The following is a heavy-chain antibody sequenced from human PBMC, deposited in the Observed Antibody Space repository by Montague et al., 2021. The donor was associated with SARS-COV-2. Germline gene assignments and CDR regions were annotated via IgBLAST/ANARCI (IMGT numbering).Heavy chain of an antibody. J-gene: IGHJ4*02. CDR1: GFTSGDYQ. D-gene: IGHD3/OR15-3a*01. CDR3: ARSPRGPGTGWLDY. CDR2: INQDETAK. Sequence: SLRLSCAASGFTSGDYQMTWVRQAPGKGPQWVANINQDETAKTYVDSVKGRFTISRDNAKNSLILQMNSLKDEDTAVYYCARSPRGPGTGWLDYWGQGTLVTVSS. V-gene: IGHV3-7*01.